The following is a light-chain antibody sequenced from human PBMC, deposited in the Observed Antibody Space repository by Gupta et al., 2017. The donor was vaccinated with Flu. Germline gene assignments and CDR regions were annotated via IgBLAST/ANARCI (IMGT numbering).Light chain of an antibody. Sequence: ATMTLSSWESCHLCVRAGTSLSKLLAWSQHNHGQAPRLLIYDDAKSAYGIQAMFSGRGAGTEVNVTISILELEDFEVYYCKHRSHCPPFTFGGGTKVEIK. V-gene: IGKV3-11*01. CDR3: KHRSHCPPFT. CDR1: TSLSKL. J-gene: IGKJ4*01. CDR2: DDA.